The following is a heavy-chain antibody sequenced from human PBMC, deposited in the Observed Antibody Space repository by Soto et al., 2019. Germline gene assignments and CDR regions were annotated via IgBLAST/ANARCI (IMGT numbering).Heavy chain of an antibody. CDR1: GYTFTGYY. CDR2: INPNGGDT. J-gene: IGHJ5*02. CDR3: ARGTWQGRFDP. V-gene: IGHV1-2*04. Sequence: QVQLVQSGAEVKKPGASVKVSCKASGYTFTGYYIHWVRQAPGQGLEWMGWINPNGGDTNYAQKFRDWVTMTRDTSISTAYMELSRLKSDDTAVYYCARGTWQGRFDPWGQGTLVTVSS.